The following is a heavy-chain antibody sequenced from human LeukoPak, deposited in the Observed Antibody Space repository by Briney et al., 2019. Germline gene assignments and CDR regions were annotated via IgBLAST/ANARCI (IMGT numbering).Heavy chain of an antibody. CDR2: IYYSGST. V-gene: IGHV4-59*01. Sequence: SETLSLSCTVSGGSISSYYWSWIRQPPGKGLEWIGYIYYSGSTNYSPSLKSRLTISVNTSKNQFSLKLSSVTAADTAVYYCARTYGSSGLGYFDLWGRGTLVTVSS. CDR1: GGSISSYY. CDR3: ARTYGSSGLGYFDL. D-gene: IGHD6-13*01. J-gene: IGHJ2*01.